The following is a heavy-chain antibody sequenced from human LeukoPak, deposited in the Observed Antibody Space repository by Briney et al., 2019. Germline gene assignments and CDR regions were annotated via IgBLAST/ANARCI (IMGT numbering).Heavy chain of an antibody. Sequence: KPGASVKVSCKASGYTFTSYGISWVRQAPGQGLEWLGWISAYNGNTNYAQKLQGRVTMTTDTSTSTAYMELRSLRSDDTAVYYCARPHDYSTPGTDAFDIWGQGTMVTVSS. CDR3: ARPHDYSTPGTDAFDI. V-gene: IGHV1-18*01. CDR1: GYTFTSYG. J-gene: IGHJ3*02. CDR2: ISAYNGNT. D-gene: IGHD4-11*01.